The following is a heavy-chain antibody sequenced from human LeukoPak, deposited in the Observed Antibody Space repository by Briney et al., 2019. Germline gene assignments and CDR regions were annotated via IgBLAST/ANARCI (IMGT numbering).Heavy chain of an antibody. Sequence: SETLSLTCTVSGGSISSSSYYWGWIRQPPGKGLEWIGSIYYSGSTYYNPSLKSRVTISVDTSKNQFSLKLSSVTAADTAVYYCARLPSDGFDPWGQGTLVTVSS. V-gene: IGHV4-39*07. CDR2: IYYSGST. CDR3: ARLPSDGFDP. J-gene: IGHJ5*02. CDR1: GGSISSSSYY.